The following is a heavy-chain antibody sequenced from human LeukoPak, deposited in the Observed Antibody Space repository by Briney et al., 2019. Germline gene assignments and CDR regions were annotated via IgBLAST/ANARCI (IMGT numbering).Heavy chain of an antibody. V-gene: IGHV3-48*01. CDR1: GFTFSSYS. CDR2: ISSSSSTI. D-gene: IGHD2-15*01. CDR3: ARGYCSGGSCYRYFDY. Sequence: GGSLRLSCAASGFTFSSYSMNWVRQAPGKGLEWVSYISSSSSTIYCADSVKGRFTISRDNAKNSLYLQMNSLRAEDTAVYYCARGYCSGGSCYRYFDYWGQGTLVTVSS. J-gene: IGHJ4*02.